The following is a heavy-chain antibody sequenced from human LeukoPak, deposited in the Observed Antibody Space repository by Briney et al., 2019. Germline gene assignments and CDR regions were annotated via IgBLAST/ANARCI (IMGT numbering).Heavy chain of an antibody. CDR2: IGTAGDT. D-gene: IGHD2-15*01. Sequence: GGSLRLSCAASGFTFSSYDMHWVRQATGKGLEWVSAIGTAGDTYYPGSVKGRFTISRENAKNSLYLQMNSLRAGDTAVYYCARGPCCSGGSCYSAYYFDYWGQGTLVTVSS. V-gene: IGHV3-13*04. CDR3: ARGPCCSGGSCYSAYYFDY. CDR1: GFTFSSYD. J-gene: IGHJ4*02.